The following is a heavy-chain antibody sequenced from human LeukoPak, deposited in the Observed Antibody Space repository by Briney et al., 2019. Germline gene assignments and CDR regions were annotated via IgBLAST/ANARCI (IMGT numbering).Heavy chain of an antibody. D-gene: IGHD2-2*01. V-gene: IGHV1-8*01. CDR3: ARVRETIPTVPRSVPAAMEAEDWYFDL. CDR1: GYTFTSYD. CDR2: MNPNSGNT. Sequence: ASVKVSCKASGYTFTSYDINWVRQATGQGLEWMGWMNPNSGNTGYAQKFQGRVTMTRNTSISTAYMELSSLRSEDTAVYYCARVRETIPTVPRSVPAAMEAEDWYFDLWGRGTLVTVSS. J-gene: IGHJ2*01.